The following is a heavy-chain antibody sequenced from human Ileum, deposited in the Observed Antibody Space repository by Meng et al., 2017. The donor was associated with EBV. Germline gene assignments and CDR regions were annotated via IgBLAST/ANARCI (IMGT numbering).Heavy chain of an antibody. CDR3: ARGPTTYFDY. Sequence: QVQLQESGPGLVKPSGXLSPICVVSGGSITSLNHNLWNWVRQAPGKGLGWIGEIHNSGTTNYNPSFESRVSISLDTSRNQFSLKLSSVTAADTAVYYCARGPTTYFDYWGQGTLVTVSA. CDR1: GGSITSLNHNL. V-gene: IGHV4-4*02. CDR2: IHNSGTT. J-gene: IGHJ4*02. D-gene: IGHD4-17*01.